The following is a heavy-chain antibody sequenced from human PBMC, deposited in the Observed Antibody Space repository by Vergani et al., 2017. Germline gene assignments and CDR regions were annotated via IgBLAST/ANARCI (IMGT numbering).Heavy chain of an antibody. CDR2: INHSGST. CDR1: GGSFSGYY. D-gene: IGHD2-15*01. Sequence: QVQLQQWGAGLLKPSETLSLTCAVYGGSFSGYYWSWIRQPPGKGLEWIGEINHSGSTNYNPSLKSRVTISVDTSKNQFSLKLSSVTAADTAVYYCARGTRGYCSGGSCWYFDYWGQGSLVTVSS. V-gene: IGHV4-34*01. CDR3: ARGTRGYCSGGSCWYFDY. J-gene: IGHJ4*02.